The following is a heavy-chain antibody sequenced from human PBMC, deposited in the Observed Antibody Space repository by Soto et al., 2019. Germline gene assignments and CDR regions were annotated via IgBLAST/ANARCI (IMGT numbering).Heavy chain of an antibody. D-gene: IGHD3-22*01. CDR3: AREPYYDSSGYYYGLDY. CDR2: ISAYNGNT. CDR1: GYTFTSYG. V-gene: IGHV1-18*04. Sequence: ASVKVSCRASGYTFTSYGISWVRQAPGQGLEWMGWISAYNGNTNYAQKLQGRVTMTTDTSTSTAYMELRSLRPDDTAVYYCAREPYYDSSGYYYGLDYWGQGTLVTVSS. J-gene: IGHJ4*02.